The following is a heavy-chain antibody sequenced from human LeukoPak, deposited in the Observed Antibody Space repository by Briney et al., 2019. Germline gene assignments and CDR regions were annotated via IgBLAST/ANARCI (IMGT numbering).Heavy chain of an antibody. V-gene: IGHV3-21*01. CDR2: ISSSSSYI. CDR1: GFTFSSYS. Sequence: PGGSLRLSCAASGFTFSSYSMNWVRQAPGKGLEWVSSISSSSSYIYYADSVKGRFTISRDNAKNSLYLQMNSLRAEDTAVYYCARDASYYDFWSGYYTMVDYWGQGTLVTVSS. J-gene: IGHJ4*02. CDR3: ARDASYYDFWSGYYTMVDY. D-gene: IGHD3-3*01.